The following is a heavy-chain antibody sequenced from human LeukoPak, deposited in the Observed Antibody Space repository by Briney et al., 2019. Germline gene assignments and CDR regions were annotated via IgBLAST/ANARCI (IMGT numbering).Heavy chain of an antibody. CDR1: GGSISSYY. CDR2: IYTSGST. V-gene: IGHV4-4*09. D-gene: IGHD6-13*01. J-gene: IGHJ6*03. Sequence: SETLSLTCTVSGGSISSYYWSWIRQPPGKGLEWIGYIYTSGSTSYNPSLKSRVTISVDTSKNQFSLKLSSVTAADTAVYYCARRYSSSWYRSYYYYYMDVWGKGTTVTVSS. CDR3: ARRYSSSWYRSYYYYYMDV.